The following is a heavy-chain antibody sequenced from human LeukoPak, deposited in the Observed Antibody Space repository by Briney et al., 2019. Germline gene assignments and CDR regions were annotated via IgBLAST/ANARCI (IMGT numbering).Heavy chain of an antibody. CDR2: IFYSGST. CDR3: ARALGDCSSTSCYGYFDY. CDR1: GGSISSISYY. Sequence: SETLSLTCTVSGGSISSISYYWGWIRQPPGKGLEWIGSIFYSGSTYYNPSLKSRVTISVDTSKNQFSPKLSSVTAADTAEYYCARALGDCSSTSCYGYFDYWGQGTLVTVSS. J-gene: IGHJ4*02. D-gene: IGHD2-2*01. V-gene: IGHV4-39*07.